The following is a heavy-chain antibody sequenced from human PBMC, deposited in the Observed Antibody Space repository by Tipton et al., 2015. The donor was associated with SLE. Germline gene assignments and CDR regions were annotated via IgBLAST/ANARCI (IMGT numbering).Heavy chain of an antibody. Sequence: TLSLTCAVYGGSISSHYWSWIRQPPGKGLEWIGYIYHSGSTNYNPSLKSRVTISVDTSKNQFSLKLSSVTAADTAVYYCAREGTGYSYGTLDYWGQGTLVTVSS. V-gene: IGHV4-34*01. CDR1: GGSISSHY. D-gene: IGHD5-18*01. CDR3: AREGTGYSYGTLDY. J-gene: IGHJ4*02. CDR2: IYHSGST.